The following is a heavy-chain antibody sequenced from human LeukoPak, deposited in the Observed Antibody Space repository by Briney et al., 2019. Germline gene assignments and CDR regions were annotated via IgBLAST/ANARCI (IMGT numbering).Heavy chain of an antibody. Sequence: LSLTCAVYGGSFSGYYWSWIRQPPGKGLEWVAVISYDGSNKYYADSVKGRFTISRDNSKNTLYLQMNSLRAEDTAVYYCARVVEDYYMDVWGKGTTVTVSS. V-gene: IGHV3-30*03. D-gene: IGHD2-15*01. CDR2: ISYDGSNK. J-gene: IGHJ6*03. CDR3: ARVVEDYYMDV. CDR1: GGSFSGYY.